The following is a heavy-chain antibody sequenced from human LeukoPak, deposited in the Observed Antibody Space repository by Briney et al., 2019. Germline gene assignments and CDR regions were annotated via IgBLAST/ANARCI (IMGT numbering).Heavy chain of an antibody. CDR3: ARPIAAAGTDWFDP. CDR2: ISYDGSNK. CDR1: GFTFSSYA. D-gene: IGHD6-13*01. J-gene: IGHJ5*02. V-gene: IGHV3-30*04. Sequence: GSLRLSCAASGFTFSSYAMHWVRQAPGKGLEWVAVISYDGSNKYYADSVKGRFTISRDNSKNTLYLQMNSLRAEDTAVYYCARPIAAAGTDWFDPWGQGTLVTVSS.